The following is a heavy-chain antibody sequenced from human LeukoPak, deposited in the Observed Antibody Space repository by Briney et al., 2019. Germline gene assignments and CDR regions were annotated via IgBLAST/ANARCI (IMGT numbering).Heavy chain of an antibody. V-gene: IGHV3-30-3*01. J-gene: IGHJ4*02. CDR3: ARGYAYFDY. CDR1: GFTFSSYA. CDR2: ISYDGSNK. D-gene: IGHD2-8*01. Sequence: QSGRSLRLSCAASGFTFSSYAMHWVRQAPGKGLEWVAVISYDGSNKYYADSVKGRFTISRDNSKNTLYLQMNSLRAEDTAVYYCARGYAYFDYWGQGTLVTVSS.